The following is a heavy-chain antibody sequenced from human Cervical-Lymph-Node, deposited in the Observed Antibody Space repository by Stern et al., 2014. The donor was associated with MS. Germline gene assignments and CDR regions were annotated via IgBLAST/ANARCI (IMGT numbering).Heavy chain of an antibody. CDR1: GYTFTSYY. V-gene: IGHV1-46*01. CDR2: SYPNDYDT. Sequence: QVQLVESGAEVKKPGASVKVSCKASGYTFTSYYIHWVRQAPGQGLEWMGISYPNDYDTTSAQKFQGRVTMTRDTSTSTVHMELSSLTSEDTAVYYCARSYDFWSGYSTHFDYWGQGTLVTVSS. CDR3: ARSYDFWSGYSTHFDY. J-gene: IGHJ4*02. D-gene: IGHD3-3*01.